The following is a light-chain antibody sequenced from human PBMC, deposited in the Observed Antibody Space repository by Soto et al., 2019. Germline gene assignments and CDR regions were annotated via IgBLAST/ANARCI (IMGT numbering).Light chain of an antibody. V-gene: IGKV3-11*01. CDR3: QQRVNWPPGT. CDR1: QGVSTY. Sequence: EIVLTQSPATLSLSPGERATLSCRASQGVSTYLAWYQQKPGQAPRLLIYDASNRATGIPVRFSGSGSGTDFTLTISSLEPEDFAVYYCQQRVNWPPGTFGQGTKVGIK. J-gene: IGKJ1*01. CDR2: DAS.